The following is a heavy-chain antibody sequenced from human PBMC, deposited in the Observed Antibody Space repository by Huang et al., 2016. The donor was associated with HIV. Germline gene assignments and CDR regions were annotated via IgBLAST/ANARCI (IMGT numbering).Heavy chain of an antibody. D-gene: IGHD1-26*01. CDR1: GYSFTNYW. J-gene: IGHJ4*02. Sequence: EVQLVQSGPEVKKPGEPLKISCRVSGYSFTNYWLGWVRQRPGKGLEWMAIDDPGDSDAAYNPSFRGQVTISADKSINTAHLQWDSLKTSDSAIYYCARRGFNTGSSPDSWGQGTLVTVSS. CDR2: DDPGDSDA. V-gene: IGHV5-51*01. CDR3: ARRGFNTGSSPDS.